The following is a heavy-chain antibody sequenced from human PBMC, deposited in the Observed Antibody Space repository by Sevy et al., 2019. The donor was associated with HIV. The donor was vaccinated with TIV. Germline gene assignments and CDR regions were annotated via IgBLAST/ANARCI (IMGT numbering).Heavy chain of an antibody. CDR1: GFTFSSYG. Sequence: GGSLRLSCAASGFTFSSYGMHWVRQAPGKGLEWVAFIRYDGSNKCYADSVKGRFTISRDNSKNTLYLQMNSLRAEDTAVYDCAKVPAGGTTLYYYYYMDVWGKGTTVTVSS. CDR3: AKVPAGGTTLYYYYYMDV. J-gene: IGHJ6*03. D-gene: IGHD1-7*01. CDR2: IRYDGSNK. V-gene: IGHV3-30*02.